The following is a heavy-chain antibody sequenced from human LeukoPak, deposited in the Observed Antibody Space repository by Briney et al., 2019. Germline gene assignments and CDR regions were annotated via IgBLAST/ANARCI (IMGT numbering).Heavy chain of an antibody. CDR2: IYYSGST. CDR3: ARNFDYWGAFDI. CDR1: GGSISSYY. J-gene: IGHJ3*02. V-gene: IGHV4-59*08. D-gene: IGHD3-3*01. Sequence: SETLSLTCTVSGGSISSYYWNWIRQPPGKGLEWIGYIYYSGSTNYNPPLKSRVTISIDTSKNQFSLHLRSVTAADTAVYFCARNFDYWGAFDIWGQGTTVTVSS.